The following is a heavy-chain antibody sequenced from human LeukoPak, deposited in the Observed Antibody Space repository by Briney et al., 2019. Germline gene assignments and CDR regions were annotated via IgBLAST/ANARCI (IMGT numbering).Heavy chain of an antibody. CDR1: GYTFTSYG. D-gene: IGHD1-7*01. Sequence: ASVKVSCKASGYTFTSYGISWVRQAPGHGLEWMGWISAYNGNTNYAQRLQGRVTMTTDTSTRPAYMELRSLRSDDTAVYYCATGELRPLDYYMDVWGKGTTVTVSS. J-gene: IGHJ6*03. V-gene: IGHV1-18*01. CDR2: ISAYNGNT. CDR3: ATGELRPLDYYMDV.